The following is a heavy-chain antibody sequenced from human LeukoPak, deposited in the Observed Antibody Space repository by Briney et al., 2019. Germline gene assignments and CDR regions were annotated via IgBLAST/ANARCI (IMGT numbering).Heavy chain of an antibody. CDR2: IYYSGST. V-gene: IGHV4-59*01. Sequence: SETLSLTCTVSGGSISSYYWSWIRQPPGKGLEWIGYIYYSGSTNYNPSLKSRVTISVDTSKNQFSLKLSSVTAADTAVYYCARALRFWGFDPWGQGTLVTVSS. D-gene: IGHD3-3*01. J-gene: IGHJ5*02. CDR3: ARALRFWGFDP. CDR1: GGSISSYY.